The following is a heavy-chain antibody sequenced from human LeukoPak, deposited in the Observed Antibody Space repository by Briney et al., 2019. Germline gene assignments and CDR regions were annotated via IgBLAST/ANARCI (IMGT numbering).Heavy chain of an antibody. D-gene: IGHD3-10*01. CDR2: IYYSGSP. V-gene: IGHV4-59*01. CDR3: ARHYVSGSYYTHFDY. CDR1: GDSISDYY. J-gene: IGHJ4*02. Sequence: TSETLSLTCSVSGDSISDYYWSWIRQPPGKGLEWIGCIYYSGSPNYNPSLKSRVTISVDSSKNQFSLKLSSVTAGDPAVYHCARHYVSGSYYTHFDYWGQGALVTVSS.